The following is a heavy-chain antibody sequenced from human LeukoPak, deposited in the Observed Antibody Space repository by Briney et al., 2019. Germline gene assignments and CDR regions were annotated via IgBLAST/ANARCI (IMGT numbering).Heavy chain of an antibody. J-gene: IGHJ4*02. CDR2: ISSSGSTI. D-gene: IGHD3-22*01. Sequence: GGSLRLSCAASGFTFSDYYMNWIRQAPGKGLEWVSYISSSGSTIYYADSVKGRFTISRDNAKNSLYLEMNSLRAGDTAVYYCARDRSPGRGYFPNYFDYWGQGTLVTVSS. CDR1: GFTFSDYY. V-gene: IGHV3-11*01. CDR3: ARDRSPGRGYFPNYFDY.